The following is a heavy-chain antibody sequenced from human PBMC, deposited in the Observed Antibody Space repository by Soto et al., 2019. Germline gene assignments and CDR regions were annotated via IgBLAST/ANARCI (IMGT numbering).Heavy chain of an antibody. CDR2: INSDGSST. CDR3: ARIAPLYGSGSYDY. J-gene: IGHJ4*02. D-gene: IGHD3-10*01. CDR1: GFTFSDYY. Sequence: GGSLRLSCAASGFTFSDYYMSWIRQAPGKGLEWVSRINSDGSSTSYADSVKGRFTISRDNAKNTLYLQMNSLRAEDTAVYYCARIAPLYGSGSYDYWGQGTLVTVSS. V-gene: IGHV3-74*01.